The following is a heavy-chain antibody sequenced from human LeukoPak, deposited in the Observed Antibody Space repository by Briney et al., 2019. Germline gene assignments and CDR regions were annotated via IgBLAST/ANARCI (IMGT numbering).Heavy chain of an antibody. V-gene: IGHV4-59*01. D-gene: IGHD2-2*01. CDR3: ARDATFWAPHGVVVPAARAFDI. CDR1: GGSISSYY. Sequence: SETLSLTCTVSGGSISSYYWSWIRQPPGKGLEWIGYIYYSGSTNYNPSLKSRVTISVDTSKNQFSLKLSSVTAADTAVYYCARDATFWAPHGVVVPAARAFDIWGQGTMVTVSS. CDR2: IYYSGST. J-gene: IGHJ3*02.